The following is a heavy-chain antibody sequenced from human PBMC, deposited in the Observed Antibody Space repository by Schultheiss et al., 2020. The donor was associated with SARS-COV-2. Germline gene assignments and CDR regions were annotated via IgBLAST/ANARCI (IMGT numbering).Heavy chain of an antibody. CDR2: IRSKAYGGTT. D-gene: IGHD1-26*01. V-gene: IGHV3-49*04. Sequence: GESLKISCTASGFTFGDYAMSWVRQAPGKGLEWVGFIRSKAYGGTTEYAASVKGRFTISRDDSKSIAYLQMNSLKTEDTAVYYCTTLVGATGQDYWGQGTLVTVS. CDR3: TTLVGATGQDY. CDR1: GFTFGDYA. J-gene: IGHJ4*02.